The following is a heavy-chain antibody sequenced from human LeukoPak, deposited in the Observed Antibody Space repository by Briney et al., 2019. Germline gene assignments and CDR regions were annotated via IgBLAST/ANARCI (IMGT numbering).Heavy chain of an antibody. CDR3: AKGASRSANWYFDL. CDR1: GFSSSSYT. Sequence: PGGSLRLSCAASGFSSSSYTVNWVRQAPGKGLEWVSAISGSGGSTYYADSVKGRFTISRDNSKNTLYLQMNSLRAEDTAVYYCAKGASRSANWYFDLWGRGTLVTVSS. D-gene: IGHD6-6*01. CDR2: ISGSGGST. J-gene: IGHJ2*01. V-gene: IGHV3-23*01.